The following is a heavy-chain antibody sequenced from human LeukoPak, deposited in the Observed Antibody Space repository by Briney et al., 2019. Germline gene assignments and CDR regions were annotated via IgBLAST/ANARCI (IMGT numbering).Heavy chain of an antibody. CDR1: GGSFSGYY. J-gene: IGHJ4*02. CDR2: INHSGST. CDR3: ARNQWLVRGDYFDY. V-gene: IGHV4-34*01. Sequence: SETLSLTCAVYGGSFSGYYWSWIRQPPVKGLEWIGEINHSGSTNYNPSLKSRVTISVDTSKNQFSLKLSSVTAADTAVYYCARNQWLVRGDYFDYWGQGTLVTVSS. D-gene: IGHD6-19*01.